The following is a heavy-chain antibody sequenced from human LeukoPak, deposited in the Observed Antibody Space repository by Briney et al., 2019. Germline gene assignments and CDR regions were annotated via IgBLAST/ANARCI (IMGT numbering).Heavy chain of an antibody. CDR3: AKNRQVPSGY. CDR1: GFTFSSYG. D-gene: IGHD4/OR15-4a*01. Sequence: GRSPRLSCAASGFTFSSYGMHWVRQAPGKGLEWVAFIRYDGSNKYYADSVKGRFTISRDNSKNTLYLQMNSLRAEDTAVYYCAKNRQVPSGYWGQGTLVTVSS. CDR2: IRYDGSNK. V-gene: IGHV3-30*02. J-gene: IGHJ4*02.